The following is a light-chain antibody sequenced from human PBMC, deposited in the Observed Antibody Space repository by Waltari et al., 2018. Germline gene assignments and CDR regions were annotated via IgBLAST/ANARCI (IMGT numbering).Light chain of an antibody. V-gene: IGKV3-15*01. J-gene: IGKJ3*01. CDR2: GAS. CDR3: HQYNNWPPFT. Sequence: ETVMTQSPTTLSVSPGEGVTLSCRASRSFGTNLAWHQHKPGQAPRLLIYGASTRAAGIPVRFSGSGSGTEFTLTISGLQSEDFAVYYCHQYNNWPPFTFGPGTKVDI. CDR1: RSFGTN.